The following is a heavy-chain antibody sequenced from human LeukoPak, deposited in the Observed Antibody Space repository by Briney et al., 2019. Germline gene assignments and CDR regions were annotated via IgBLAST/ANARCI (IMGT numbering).Heavy chain of an antibody. D-gene: IGHD6-19*01. Sequence: GGSLRLSCAASGFTFSSYGMHWVRQAPGKGLEWVAVIWFDGSNKYYADSVKGRFTISRDNSKNTLYLQMNSLRAEDTAVYYCARDRIIVSGTIDDYWGQGTLVTVSS. V-gene: IGHV3-33*01. CDR2: IWFDGSNK. J-gene: IGHJ4*02. CDR1: GFTFSSYG. CDR3: ARDRIIVSGTIDDY.